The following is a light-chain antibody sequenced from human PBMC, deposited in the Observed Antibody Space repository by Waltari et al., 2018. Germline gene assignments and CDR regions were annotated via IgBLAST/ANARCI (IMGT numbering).Light chain of an antibody. V-gene: IGKV3-11*01. CDR3: QQRINWLT. CDR2: DTT. J-gene: IGKJ4*01. CDR1: QSVGKY. Sequence: EIILTQSTATLSLSPGESATLPCRASQSVGKYLAWYQQKPGQAHRLLIYDTTNRATGIPARFRCIGSGTDFALTISSLEPEDFALYYCQQRINWLTFGGGTKVEIK.